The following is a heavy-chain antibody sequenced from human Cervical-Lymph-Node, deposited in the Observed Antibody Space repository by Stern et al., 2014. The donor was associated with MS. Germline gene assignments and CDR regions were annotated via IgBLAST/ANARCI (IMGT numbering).Heavy chain of an antibody. V-gene: IGHV5-51*01. J-gene: IGHJ4*02. CDR2: IYPGDSDT. CDR1: GYSFTSHW. D-gene: IGHD3-22*01. CDR3: ARLNPLQSGRDSSVFYFDS. Sequence: EVQLVESGAQVKKPGESLKMSCKASGYSFTSHWIGWVRQMPGKGLEWMAIIYPGDSDTTYNPSFQGQVTISADKSITTAYLQWFSLKASDTAIYFCARLNPLQSGRDSSVFYFDSWGQGTLLTVSS.